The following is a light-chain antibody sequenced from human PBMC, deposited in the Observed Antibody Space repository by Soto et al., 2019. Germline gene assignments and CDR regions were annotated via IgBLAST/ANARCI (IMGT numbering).Light chain of an antibody. Sequence: DIVMTQSPDPLAVSLGERATINCKSSQSLLYSSNNKNYLAWYQQKPGQPPKLLIYWASTRESGVPDRFSGSGSWTDFTLTISSLQAEDVAVYYCQQYYGTPTFGGGTKVEIK. CDR1: QSLLYSSNNKNY. J-gene: IGKJ4*01. V-gene: IGKV4-1*01. CDR2: WAS. CDR3: QQYYGTPT.